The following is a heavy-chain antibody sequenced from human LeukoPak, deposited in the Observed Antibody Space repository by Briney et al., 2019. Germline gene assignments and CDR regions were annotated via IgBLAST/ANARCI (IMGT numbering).Heavy chain of an antibody. CDR1: GGSIITGNYY. CDR2: IHSSGTT. CDR3: VRGGSAAGIFFDY. V-gene: IGHV4-61*02. J-gene: IGHJ4*02. D-gene: IGHD6-13*01. Sequence: SETLSLTCTVYGGSIITGNYYWTWIRQPAGMGLEWIGRIHSSGTTYYSPSFKSRVTISADTSKNQFFLKVNFVTAADTAVYYCVRGGSAAGIFFDYWGQGIQATVSS.